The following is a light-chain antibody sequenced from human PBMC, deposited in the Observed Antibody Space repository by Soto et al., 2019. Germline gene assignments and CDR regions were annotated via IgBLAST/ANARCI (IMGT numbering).Light chain of an antibody. CDR1: SSNLGAGHD. Sequence: QAVVTQPPSVSGAPGQRVTLSCTGSSSNLGAGHDVHWYQQFPGTAPKLLIYGNINRPSGVPDRFSGSKSGTSASLAITGLQAEDEADYYCQSYDSTLSGVVFGGGTKLTVL. CDR3: QSYDSTLSGVV. J-gene: IGLJ3*02. CDR2: GNI. V-gene: IGLV1-40*01.